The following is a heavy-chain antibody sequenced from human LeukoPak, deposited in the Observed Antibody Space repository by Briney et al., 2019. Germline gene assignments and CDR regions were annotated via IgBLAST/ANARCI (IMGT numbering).Heavy chain of an antibody. Sequence: PGRSLRLSCAASGFTFSSYGMHWVRQAPGKRLEWVAVIWYDGSNKYYADSVKGRFTISRDNSKNTLYLQMNSLRAEDTAVYYCARDYSPLLRYFDPWAFDIWGQGTMVTVSS. CDR1: GFTFSSYG. V-gene: IGHV3-33*01. CDR2: IWYDGSNK. D-gene: IGHD3-9*01. CDR3: ARDYSPLLRYFDPWAFDI. J-gene: IGHJ3*02.